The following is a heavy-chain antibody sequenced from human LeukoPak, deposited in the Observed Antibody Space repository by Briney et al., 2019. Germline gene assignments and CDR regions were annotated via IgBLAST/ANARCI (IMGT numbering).Heavy chain of an antibody. CDR3: ARDISGSFSIDY. D-gene: IGHD1-26*01. CDR2: ISYDGGNK. CDR1: GFTFTNYA. V-gene: IGHV3-30-3*01. J-gene: IGHJ4*02. Sequence: GRPLRLSCAASGFTFTNYAMHWVRQAPGKGLEWVAVISYDGGNKYYADSVKGRFTVSRDNFKNMLYLQMNSLRADDTAVYYCARDISGSFSIDYWGQGTLVTVSS.